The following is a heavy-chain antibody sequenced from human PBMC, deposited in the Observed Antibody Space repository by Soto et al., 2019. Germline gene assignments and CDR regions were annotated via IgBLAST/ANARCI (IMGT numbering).Heavy chain of an antibody. D-gene: IGHD3-3*01. CDR2: INPATGAA. CDR3: ARGGGVGVAGSAAFDM. V-gene: IGHV1-2*02. Sequence: QLHLVQSGAVVKKPGASVTVSCSASGYPVTAYYMHWVRQAPGRGLEWMGGINPATGAAKYTQTFQGRVPMTRDQSPSTVFMELSGLTSEDTAVFYCARGGGVGVAGSAAFDMWGQGTLVTVSS. CDR1: GYPVTAYY. J-gene: IGHJ3*02.